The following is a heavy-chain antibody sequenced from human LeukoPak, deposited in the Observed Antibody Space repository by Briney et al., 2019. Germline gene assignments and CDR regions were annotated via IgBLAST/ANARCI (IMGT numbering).Heavy chain of an antibody. J-gene: IGHJ5*02. CDR1: GGSISSSSYY. V-gene: IGHV4-39*07. CDR2: IYYSGST. D-gene: IGHD3-10*01. Sequence: PSETLSLTCTVSGGSISSSSYYWGWIRQPPGKGLEWIGSIYYSGSTYYNPSLKSRVTISLDTSKNQFSLKLTSVTAADTAVYYCARAGAWQIDPWGQGTLATVSS. CDR3: ARAGAWQIDP.